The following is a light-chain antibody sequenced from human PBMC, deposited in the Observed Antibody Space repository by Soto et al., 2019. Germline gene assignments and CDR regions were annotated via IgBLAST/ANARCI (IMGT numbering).Light chain of an antibody. CDR1: SSDVGGYNY. Sequence: QSALTQPRSVSGSPGQSVTISWTGTSSDVGGYNYVSWYQQHPGKAPKLMIYDVSKRPSGVPDRFSGSKSGNTASLTISGLQAEDEADYYCCSYAGSYTYVFGTGTKVTAL. V-gene: IGLV2-11*01. CDR3: CSYAGSYTYV. J-gene: IGLJ1*01. CDR2: DVS.